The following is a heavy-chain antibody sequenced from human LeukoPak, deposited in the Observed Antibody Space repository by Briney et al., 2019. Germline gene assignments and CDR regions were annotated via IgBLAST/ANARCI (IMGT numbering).Heavy chain of an antibody. D-gene: IGHD3-22*01. CDR2: ISSSGTTI. CDR3: AKRGVVIRVILVGFHKEAYYFDS. V-gene: IGHV3-11*01. J-gene: IGHJ4*02. Sequence: GGSLRLSCAASGFTFSDYYMSWIRQPPGKGLEWVSYISSSGTTIYYADSVKGRFTISRDNPKNTLYLQMNSLRAEDTAVYFCAKRGVVIRVILVGFHKEAYYFDSWGQGALVTVSS. CDR1: GFTFSDYY.